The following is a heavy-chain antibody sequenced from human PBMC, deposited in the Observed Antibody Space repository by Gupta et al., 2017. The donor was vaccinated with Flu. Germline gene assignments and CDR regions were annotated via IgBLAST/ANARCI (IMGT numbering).Heavy chain of an antibody. Sequence: EVQLLESGGGLVQPGGSLRLSCAASGFTFGNHAMHWFRQTPGKGLEWVSTISDNGGNKYYADSVMGRFTISRDNAKNTLYLEMKSLRGEDTAIYYCAKDVKRDFGEFYDYWGQGTPVTVSS. CDR2: ISDNGGNK. V-gene: IGHV3-23*01. J-gene: IGHJ4*02. D-gene: IGHD3-10*01. CDR1: GFTFGNHA. CDR3: AKDVKRDFGEFYDY.